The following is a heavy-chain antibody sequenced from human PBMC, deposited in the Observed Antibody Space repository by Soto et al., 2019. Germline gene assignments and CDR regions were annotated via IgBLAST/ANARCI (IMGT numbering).Heavy chain of an antibody. Sequence: QVQLVQSAAEVKKPGSSVKVSCKASGGTFSSYAITWVRQAPGQGLEWMGGIIPIFGTAKYAQKFQARVTIPADQSTCTVYMELSSLRSEDTAVYYCARDRGPSSGYYPYWFDPWGQGTLVTVSS. V-gene: IGHV1-69*12. J-gene: IGHJ5*02. CDR3: ARDRGPSSGYYPYWFDP. D-gene: IGHD3-22*01. CDR2: IIPIFGTA. CDR1: GGTFSSYA.